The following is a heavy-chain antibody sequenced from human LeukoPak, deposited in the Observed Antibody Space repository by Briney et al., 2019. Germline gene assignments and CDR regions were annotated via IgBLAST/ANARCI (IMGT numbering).Heavy chain of an antibody. Sequence: GGTLRLSCAASRFTFSSYDMSWVRQAPGKGLEWVSYISSSSSTIYYADSVKGRFTISRDNAKNSLYLQMNSLRAEDTAVYYCARAFYGDYWMDIWGQGTMVTVSS. D-gene: IGHD4-17*01. CDR3: ARAFYGDYWMDI. CDR2: ISSSSSTI. V-gene: IGHV3-48*01. J-gene: IGHJ3*02. CDR1: RFTFSSYD.